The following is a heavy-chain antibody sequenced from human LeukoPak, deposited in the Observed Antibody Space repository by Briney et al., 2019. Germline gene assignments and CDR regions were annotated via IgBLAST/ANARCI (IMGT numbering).Heavy chain of an antibody. V-gene: IGHV1-2*02. CDR1: GYTFTGYY. CDR2: INPNSGGT. Sequence: ASVKVSCKASGYTFTGYYMHWVRQAPGQGLEWMGWINPNSGGTNYAQKFQGRVTMTRDTSISTAYMELSRLRSDDTAVYYCARVSSGWPYLWYGMDVWGQGTTVTVPS. CDR3: ARVSSGWPYLWYGMDV. D-gene: IGHD6-25*01. J-gene: IGHJ6*02.